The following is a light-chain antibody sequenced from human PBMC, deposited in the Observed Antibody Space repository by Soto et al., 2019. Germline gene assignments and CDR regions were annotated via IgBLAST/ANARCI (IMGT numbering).Light chain of an antibody. CDR1: SGDVGHYNC. V-gene: IGLV2-11*01. J-gene: IGLJ2*01. Sequence: QSVLTQPRSVSGSPGQSVTISCTGTSGDVGHYNCVSWYQQHPGKAPKLMVYDVSKRPSGVPDRFSGSKSGNTASLTISGLQAEDEADYYCCSYAGSYTYVVFGGGTKLTVL. CDR3: CSYAGSYTYVV. CDR2: DVS.